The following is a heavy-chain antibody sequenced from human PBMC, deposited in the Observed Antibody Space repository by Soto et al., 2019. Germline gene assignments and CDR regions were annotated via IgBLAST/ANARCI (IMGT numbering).Heavy chain of an antibody. CDR2: ISTSVTII. D-gene: IGHD6-19*01. J-gene: IGHJ4*02. V-gene: IGHV3-11*01. CDR1: GYIFSDYY. CDR3: ARAGGSGWSLDY. Sequence: QGQLVESGGGLVQPGGSLRLSCAASGYIFSDYYMTWIRQAPGKGLAWVSYISTSVTIISYADSVKGRFTISRDDAKNALYLQMNSLIADDTAIDYCARAGGSGWSLDYWGQGTLVTVSS.